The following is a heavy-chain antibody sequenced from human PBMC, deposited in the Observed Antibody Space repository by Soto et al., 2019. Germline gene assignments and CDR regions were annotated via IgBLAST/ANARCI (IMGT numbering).Heavy chain of an antibody. CDR3: AKGLIAKAGPETYYFDY. CDR2: ISGSGGST. CDR1: GFTLSSDA. V-gene: IGHV3-23*01. J-gene: IGHJ4*02. D-gene: IGHD6-13*01. Sequence: PGGSLRLSCAASGFTLSSDAMSSVRQAPGKGLEWVSAISGSGGSTYYADSVKGHFTISRDNSNNPLYPQMNSLRAEDTAVYYCAKGLIAKAGPETYYFDYWCRGLLVTISS.